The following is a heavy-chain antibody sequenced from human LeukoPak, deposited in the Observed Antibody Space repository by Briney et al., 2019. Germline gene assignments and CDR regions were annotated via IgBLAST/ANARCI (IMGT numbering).Heavy chain of an antibody. CDR3: VRDRSYGAFDY. CDR1: GFTFSSYW. J-gene: IGHJ4*02. CDR2: IKQDGSEK. D-gene: IGHD5-18*01. V-gene: IGHV3-7*03. Sequence: GGSLRLSCAASGFTFSSYWMSWVRQAPGKGLEWVANIKQDGSEKYYVDSVKGRFTISRDNVKNSLYLQMNSLRAEDTAFYHCVRDRSYGAFDYWGQGTLVTVSS.